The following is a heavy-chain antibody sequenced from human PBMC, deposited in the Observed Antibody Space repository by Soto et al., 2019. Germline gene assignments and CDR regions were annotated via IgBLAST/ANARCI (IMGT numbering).Heavy chain of an antibody. Sequence: SETLSLTCTVSGGSISSGDYYWSWIRQPPGKGLEWIGYIYYSGSTYYNPSLKSRVTISVDTSKNQFSLKLSSVTAADTAVYYCARERPDGTRLDPWGQGTLVTVSS. D-gene: IGHD2-2*01. V-gene: IGHV4-30-4*01. CDR1: GGSISSGDYY. J-gene: IGHJ5*02. CDR3: ARERPDGTRLDP. CDR2: IYYSGST.